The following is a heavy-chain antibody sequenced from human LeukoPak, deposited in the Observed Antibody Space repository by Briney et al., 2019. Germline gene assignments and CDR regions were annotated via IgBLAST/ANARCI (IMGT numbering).Heavy chain of an antibody. D-gene: IGHD3-22*01. CDR2: IKQDGSEK. CDR1: GFTFSSYW. CDR3: ARDRGVGYYDSSALDY. Sequence: GGSLRLSCAASGFTFSSYWMSWVRQAPGKGLEWVANIKQDGSEKYYVDSVKGRFTISRDNAKNSLYLQMNSLRAEDAAVYYCARDRGVGYYDSSALDYWGQGTLVTVSS. J-gene: IGHJ4*02. V-gene: IGHV3-7*01.